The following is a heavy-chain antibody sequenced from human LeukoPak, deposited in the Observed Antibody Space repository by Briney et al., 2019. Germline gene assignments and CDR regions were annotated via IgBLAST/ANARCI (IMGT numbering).Heavy chain of an antibody. J-gene: IGHJ4*02. D-gene: IGHD2-2*01. Sequence: GGSLRLSCAASGFTFSNFAMSWVRQAPGKGLDWVSGISGSGGSTYYADSVKGRFTISRDSSKNTLYLQMNSLRAEDTAVYYCAEDWTAAMSNFDYWGQGTLVTVSS. V-gene: IGHV3-23*01. CDR1: GFTFSNFA. CDR2: ISGSGGST. CDR3: AEDWTAAMSNFDY.